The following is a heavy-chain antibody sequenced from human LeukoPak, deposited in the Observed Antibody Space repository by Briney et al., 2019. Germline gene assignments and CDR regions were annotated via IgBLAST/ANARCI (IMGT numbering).Heavy chain of an antibody. V-gene: IGHV4-31*03. D-gene: IGHD3-22*01. CDR1: GGSIRSGGYY. J-gene: IGHJ3*02. CDR2: IYYSGTT. CDR3: ASFEDSSGYSDAFDI. Sequence: PSQTLSLTCTVSGGSIRSGGYYWSWIRQHPGKGLEWIGYIYYSGTTYYNPSLKSRVIISVDTSQNQFSLNLSSVTAADTAVYYCASFEDSSGYSDAFDIWGQGTMVTVSS.